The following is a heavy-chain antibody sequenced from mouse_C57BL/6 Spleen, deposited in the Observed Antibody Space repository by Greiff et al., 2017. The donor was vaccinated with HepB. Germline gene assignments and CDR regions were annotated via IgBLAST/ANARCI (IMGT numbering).Heavy chain of an antibody. J-gene: IGHJ2*01. D-gene: IGHD1-1*01. V-gene: IGHV3-1*01. Sequence: EVQGVESGPGMVKPSQSLSLTCTVTGYSITSGYDWHWIRHFPGNKLEWMGYISYSGSTNYNPSLKSRISITHDTSKNHFFLKLNSVTTEDTATYYCARSSYGYFDYWGQGTTLTVSS. CDR2: ISYSGST. CDR1: GYSITSGYD. CDR3: ARSSYGYFDY.